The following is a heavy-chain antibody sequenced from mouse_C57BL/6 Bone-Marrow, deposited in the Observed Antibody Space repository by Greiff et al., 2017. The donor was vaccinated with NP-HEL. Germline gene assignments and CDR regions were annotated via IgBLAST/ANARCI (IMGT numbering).Heavy chain of an antibody. CDR3: ARESYGNYEAWFAY. V-gene: IGHV1-64*01. Sequence: QVQLQQSGAELVKPGASVKLSCKASGYTFTSYWMHWVKQRPGQGLEWIGIIHPNSGSTNYNEKFKSKATLTVDKSSSTAYMQLSSLTSEDSAVYDCARESYGNYEAWFAYWGQGTLVTVSA. CDR2: IHPNSGST. CDR1: GYTFTSYW. D-gene: IGHD2-1*01. J-gene: IGHJ3*01.